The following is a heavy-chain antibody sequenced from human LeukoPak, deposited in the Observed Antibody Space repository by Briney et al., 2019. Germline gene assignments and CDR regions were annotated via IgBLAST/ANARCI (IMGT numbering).Heavy chain of an antibody. V-gene: IGHV1-2*02. CDR3: ARDRSRFLGLCYFDY. D-gene: IGHD3-16*01. Sequence: GASVKVSCKASGYTFTGYYMHWGRQAPGQGLEWRGWINPNSGGTNYAQKFQGRVTMTRDTSISTAYMELSRLRSDDTAVYYCARDRSRFLGLCYFDYWGQGTLVTVSS. J-gene: IGHJ4*02. CDR2: INPNSGGT. CDR1: GYTFTGYY.